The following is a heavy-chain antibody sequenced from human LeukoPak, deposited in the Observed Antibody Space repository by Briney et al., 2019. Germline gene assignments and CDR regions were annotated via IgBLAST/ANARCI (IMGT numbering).Heavy chain of an antibody. J-gene: IGHJ4*02. CDR3: AREAAATFDY. CDR1: GFTFSSYE. Sequence: GGSLRLSCAASGFTFSSYEMNWVRQAPGKGLEWVSYISSGSTIYYADSVKGRFTISRDNAKNSLYLQMNSLRAEDTAVYYCAREAAATFDYWGQGTLVTVSS. D-gene: IGHD6-13*01. CDR2: ISSGSTI. V-gene: IGHV3-48*03.